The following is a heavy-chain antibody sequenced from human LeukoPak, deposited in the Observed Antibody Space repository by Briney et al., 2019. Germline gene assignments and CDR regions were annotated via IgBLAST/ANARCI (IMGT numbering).Heavy chain of an antibody. J-gene: IGHJ4*02. D-gene: IGHD1-26*01. Sequence: ASVKVSCRASGYTFTGYYMHWVRQAPGQGLEWMGWINPNSGGTNYAQKFQGRVTMTRDTSISTAYMELSRLRSDDTAVYYCARRGALGDDSGSYFGYWGQGSLVTVSS. CDR3: ARRGALGDDSGSYFGY. CDR1: GYTFTGYY. V-gene: IGHV1-2*02. CDR2: INPNSGGT.